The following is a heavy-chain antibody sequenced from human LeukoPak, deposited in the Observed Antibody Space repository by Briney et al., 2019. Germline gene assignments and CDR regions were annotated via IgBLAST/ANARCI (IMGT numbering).Heavy chain of an antibody. J-gene: IGHJ3*02. D-gene: IGHD3-10*01. CDR3: ARDWQYYYGSGSYFRNHDAFDI. CDR2: IYYSGST. Sequence: SETLSLTCTVSGGSISSYYWSWIRQPPGKGLEWIGYIYYSGSTNYNPSLKSRVTISVDTSKNQFSLKLSSVTAADTAVYYCARDWQYYYGSGSYFRNHDAFDIWGQGTMVTVSS. CDR1: GGSISSYY. V-gene: IGHV4-59*01.